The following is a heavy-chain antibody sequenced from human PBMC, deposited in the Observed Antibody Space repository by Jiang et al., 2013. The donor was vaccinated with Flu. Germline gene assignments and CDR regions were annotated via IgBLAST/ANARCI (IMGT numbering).Heavy chain of an antibody. CDR2: IYRSGST. CDR3: ARGRDYYDSSGYSFDY. J-gene: IGHJ4*02. V-gene: IGHV4-59*01. D-gene: IGHD3-22*01. CDR1: GGSISSYY. Sequence: PGLVKPSETLSLTCTVSGGSISSYYWSWIRQPPGKGLEWIGYIYRSGSTNYNPSLKSRVTISVDTSKNQFSLKLSSVTAADTAVYYCARGRDYYDSSGYSFDYWGQGTLVTVSS.